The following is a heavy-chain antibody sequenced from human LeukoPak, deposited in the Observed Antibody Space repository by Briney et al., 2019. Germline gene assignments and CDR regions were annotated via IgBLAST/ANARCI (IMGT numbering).Heavy chain of an antibody. CDR2: IYYSGST. CDR3: ARGYCSGGSCYRLGGKNFDP. V-gene: IGHV4-59*01. Sequence: KSSETLSLTCTVSGGSISSYYWSWIRQPPGKGLEWIGYIYYSGSTNYNPSLKSRVTISVDTSKNQFSLKLSSVTAADTAVYYCARGYCSGGSCYRLGGKNFDPWGQGTLVTVSS. CDR1: GGSISSYY. J-gene: IGHJ5*02. D-gene: IGHD2-15*01.